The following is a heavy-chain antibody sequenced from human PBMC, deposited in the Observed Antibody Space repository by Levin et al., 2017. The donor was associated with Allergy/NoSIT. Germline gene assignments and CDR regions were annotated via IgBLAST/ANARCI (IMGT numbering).Heavy chain of an antibody. J-gene: IGHJ6*02. CDR3: ARRSRSSIAARPSYYDYGMDG. CDR1: GGSISSGGYS. Sequence: LRLSCAVSGGSISSGGYSWSWIRQPPGKGLEWIGYIYHSGSTYYNPSLKSRVTISVDRSKNQFSLKLSSVTAADTAVYYCARRSRSSIAARPSYYDYGMDGWGQGTTVTVSS. V-gene: IGHV4-30-2*01. D-gene: IGHD6-6*01. CDR2: IYHSGST.